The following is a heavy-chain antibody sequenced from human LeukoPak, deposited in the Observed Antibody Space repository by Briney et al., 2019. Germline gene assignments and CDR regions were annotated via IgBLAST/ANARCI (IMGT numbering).Heavy chain of an antibody. V-gene: IGHV3-30*18. CDR1: GFTFSSYG. D-gene: IGHD1-26*01. CDR2: ISYDGSNK. Sequence: GGSLRLSCAASGFTFSSYGMDWVRQAPGKGLEWVAVISYDGSNKYYADSVKGRFTISRDNSKNTLYLQMDSLRAEDTAVYYCAKEEWELLLKYYFDYWGQGTLVTVSS. J-gene: IGHJ4*02. CDR3: AKEEWELLLKYYFDY.